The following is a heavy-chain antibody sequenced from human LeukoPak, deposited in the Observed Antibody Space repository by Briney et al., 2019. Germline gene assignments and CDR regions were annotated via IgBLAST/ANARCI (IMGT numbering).Heavy chain of an antibody. V-gene: IGHV1-18*01. Sequence: GASVKVSCKASGYTFTSYGISWVRQAPGQGLEWMGWISAYNGNTNYAQKLQGRVAMTTDTSTSTAYMELRSLRSDDTAVYYCASCARGGSCYDDAFDIWGQGTMVAVSS. CDR3: ASCARGGSCYDDAFDI. CDR2: ISAYNGNT. J-gene: IGHJ3*02. D-gene: IGHD2-15*01. CDR1: GYTFTSYG.